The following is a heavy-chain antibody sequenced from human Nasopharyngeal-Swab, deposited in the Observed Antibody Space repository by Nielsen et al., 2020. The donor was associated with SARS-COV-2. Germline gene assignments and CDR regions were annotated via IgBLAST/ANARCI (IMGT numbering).Heavy chain of an antibody. Sequence: VRQMPGKGLEWMGRIDPSDSYTNDSPSFQGHVTISADKSISTAYLQWSSLKASDTAMYYCARQFRGYYGSSGPLSWFDPWGQGTLVTVSS. CDR3: ARQFRGYYGSSGPLSWFDP. V-gene: IGHV5-10-1*01. D-gene: IGHD3-22*01. CDR2: IDPSDSYT. J-gene: IGHJ5*02.